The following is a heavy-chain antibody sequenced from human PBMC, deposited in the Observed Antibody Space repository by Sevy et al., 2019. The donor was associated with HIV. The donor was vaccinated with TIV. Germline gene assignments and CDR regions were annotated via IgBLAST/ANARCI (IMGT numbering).Heavy chain of an antibody. CDR3: TAIYYCVRRLFHDFAWGSHRYRDAFDL. Sequence: SETLSLTCTVSGGSINTIAYYWGWVRQPPGKGLEWIGSISYSGSSYYNLSLKSRVTISVDTSKNQFSLNLSSVTAADTGTAADTAIYYCVRRLFHDFAWGSHRYRDAFDLWGQGTLVTVSS. V-gene: IGHV4-39*01. CDR1: GGSINTIAYY. J-gene: IGHJ3*01. D-gene: IGHD3-16*02. CDR2: ISYSGSS.